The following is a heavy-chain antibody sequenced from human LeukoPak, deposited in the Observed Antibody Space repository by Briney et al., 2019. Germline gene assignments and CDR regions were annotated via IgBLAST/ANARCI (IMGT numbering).Heavy chain of an antibody. D-gene: IGHD6-13*01. Sequence: SETLSLTCTVSGGSISSYYWSWIRQPAGKGLEWIGRIYTSGSTNYNPSLKSRVTMSVDTSKNQFSLKLSSVTAADTAVYYCARVGSQLNSSSWPYYYYYHMDVWGKGTTVTVSS. V-gene: IGHV4-4*07. J-gene: IGHJ6*03. CDR2: IYTSGST. CDR3: ARVGSQLNSSSWPYYYYYHMDV. CDR1: GGSISSYY.